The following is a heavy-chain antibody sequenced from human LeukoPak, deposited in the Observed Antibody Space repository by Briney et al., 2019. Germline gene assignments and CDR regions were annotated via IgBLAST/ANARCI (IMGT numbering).Heavy chain of an antibody. CDR1: GGSISSGDYY. J-gene: IGHJ5*02. V-gene: IGHV4-30-4*01. CDR2: IYYSGST. Sequence: SETLSLTCTVSGGSISSGDYYWSWIRQPPGKGLEWIGYIYYSGSTYYNPSLKSRVIISVDTSKNQSSLKLSSVTAADTAVYYCASTIPPVITGTTRFDPWAREPWSPSPQ. CDR3: ASTIPPVITGTTRFDP. D-gene: IGHD1-20*01.